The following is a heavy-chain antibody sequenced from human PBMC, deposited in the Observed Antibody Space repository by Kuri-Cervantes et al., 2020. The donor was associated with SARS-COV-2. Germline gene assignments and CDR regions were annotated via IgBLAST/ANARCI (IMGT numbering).Heavy chain of an antibody. V-gene: IGHV3-48*03. Sequence: GESLKISCAASGFTFSNYAMTWVRQAPGKGLEWVATISGSAHATHSADSVKGRFTISRDNAKNSLYLQMNSLRAEDTAVYYCARPYDEGPTTPNWGQGTLVTVSS. CDR3: ARPYDEGPTTPN. J-gene: IGHJ4*02. CDR1: GFTFSNYA. D-gene: IGHD3-22*01. CDR2: ISGSAHAT.